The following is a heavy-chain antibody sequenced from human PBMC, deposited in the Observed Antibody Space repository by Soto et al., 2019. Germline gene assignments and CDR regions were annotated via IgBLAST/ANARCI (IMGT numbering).Heavy chain of an antibody. Sequence: PGGSLRLSCVGSAFTFSSYSLNWVRQAPGKGLEWASSITSGSSFIDYADSVKGRFTISRDDAKNSLFLQMSSLRADDTAVYYCARSQRNGAMDVWGQGTTVTVSS. D-gene: IGHD2-8*01. J-gene: IGHJ6*02. CDR2: ITSGSSFI. V-gene: IGHV3-21*01. CDR1: AFTFSSYS. CDR3: ARSQRNGAMDV.